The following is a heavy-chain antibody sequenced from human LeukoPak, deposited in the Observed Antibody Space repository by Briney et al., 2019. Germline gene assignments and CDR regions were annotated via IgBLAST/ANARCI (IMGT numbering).Heavy chain of an antibody. D-gene: IGHD3-22*01. CDR2: FDPEDGET. J-gene: IGHJ1*01. Sequence: ASVKVSCKVSGYTLTELSMHWVRQAPGKGLEWMGGFDPEDGETIYAQKFQGRVTMTEDTSTDTAYMELSSLRSDDTAVYYCARDRGGYDSSAHERYFQHWGQGTLVTVSS. CDR3: ARDRGGYDSSAHERYFQH. V-gene: IGHV1-24*01. CDR1: GYTLTELS.